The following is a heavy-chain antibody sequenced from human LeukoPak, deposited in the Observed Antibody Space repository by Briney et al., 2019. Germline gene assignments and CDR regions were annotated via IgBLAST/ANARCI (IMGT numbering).Heavy chain of an antibody. D-gene: IGHD2-2*03. CDR1: GFTFSSYW. Sequence: GGSLRLSCAASGFTFSSYWMSWVRQAPGKGLEWVANIKQDGSEKYYVDSVKGRFTISRDNAKNSLYLQMNCLRAEDTAVYYCAREMDIVVVPAAPFDYWGQGTLVTVSS. CDR3: AREMDIVVVPAAPFDY. V-gene: IGHV3-7*03. CDR2: IKQDGSEK. J-gene: IGHJ4*02.